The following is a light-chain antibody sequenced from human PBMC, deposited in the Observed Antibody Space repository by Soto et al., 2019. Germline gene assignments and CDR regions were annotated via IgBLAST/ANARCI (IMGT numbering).Light chain of an antibody. V-gene: IGKV1-39*01. CDR1: QTISTY. CDR2: GAS. CDR3: RLT. Sequence: VGDRVTITCRASQTISTYLNWYQQKPGKAPKLLIYGASSLQSGVPSRFSGSGYRTDFTLTLSRIQPEGVRSRYSRLT. J-gene: IGKJ4*01.